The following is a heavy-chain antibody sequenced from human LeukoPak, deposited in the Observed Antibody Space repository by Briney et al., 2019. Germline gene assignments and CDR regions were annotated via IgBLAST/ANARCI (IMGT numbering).Heavy chain of an antibody. CDR1: GYTFTGYY. CDR3: ARSHYDSSGYYPYYYYGMDV. J-gene: IGHJ6*02. D-gene: IGHD3-22*01. CDR2: INPNSGGT. V-gene: IGHV1-2*02. Sequence: ASVKVSCKASGYTFTGYYMHWVRQAPGQGLEWMGWINPNSGGTNYAQKFQGRVTMTRDTSISTAYMGLSRLRSDDTAVYYCARSHYDSSGYYPYYYYGMDVWGQGTTVTVSS.